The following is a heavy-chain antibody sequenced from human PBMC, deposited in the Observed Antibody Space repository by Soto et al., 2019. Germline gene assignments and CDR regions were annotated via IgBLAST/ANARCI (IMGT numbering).Heavy chain of an antibody. CDR3: ARGLKGRYCSGGSCNRSGYYYYYYMDV. CDR2: MNPNSGNT. J-gene: IGHJ6*03. CDR1: GYTFTSYD. D-gene: IGHD2-15*01. Sequence: ASVKVSCKASGYTFTSYDINWVRQATGQGLEWMGWMNPNSGNTGYVQKFQGRVTMTRNTSISTAYMELSSLRSEDTAVYYCARGLKGRYCSGGSCNRSGYYYYYYMDVWGKGTTVTVSS. V-gene: IGHV1-8*01.